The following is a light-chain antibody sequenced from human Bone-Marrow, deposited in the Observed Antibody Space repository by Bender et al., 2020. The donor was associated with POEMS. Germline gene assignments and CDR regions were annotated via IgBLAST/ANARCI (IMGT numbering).Light chain of an antibody. CDR1: NSNIGTNA. CDR3: AAWDAGLGGGM. Sequence: QSVLTQPPSASGTPGQRVTISCSGSNSNIGTNAVNWYQQFPGTAPKLLIYSANQRPSGVPDRFYAFKSGTSASLAISGLQSEDEADYYCAAWDAGLGGGMFGGGTKLTVL. V-gene: IGLV1-44*01. CDR2: SAN. J-gene: IGLJ3*02.